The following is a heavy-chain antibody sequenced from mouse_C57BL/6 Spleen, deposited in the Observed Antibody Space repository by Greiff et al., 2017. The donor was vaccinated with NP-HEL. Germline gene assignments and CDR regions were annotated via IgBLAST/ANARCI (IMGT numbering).Heavy chain of an antibody. J-gene: IGHJ2*01. CDR3: ARDGVPCSSQYYFDY. V-gene: IGHV5-4*01. Sequence: EVQVVESGGGLVKPGGSLKLSCAASGFTFSSYAMSWVRQTPEKRLEWVATISDGGSYTYYPDNVKGRFTISRDNAKNNLYLQMSHLKSEDTAMYYCARDGVPCSSQYYFDYWGQGTTLTVSS. D-gene: IGHD1-1*01. CDR1: GFTFSSYA. CDR2: ISDGGSYT.